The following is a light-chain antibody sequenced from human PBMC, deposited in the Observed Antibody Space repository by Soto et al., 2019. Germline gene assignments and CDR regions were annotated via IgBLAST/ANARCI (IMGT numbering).Light chain of an antibody. J-gene: IGKJ1*01. V-gene: IGKV1-39*01. Sequence: DIQMTQSPSSLSASVGDRFTVTCRASQSISSYLNWYHQKPGKAPNLLIFAASSLQTGVPSRFSGSGSGTNFTLSISSLQPEDFATYYCQQSYSTPRTFGQGTKVDI. CDR1: QSISSY. CDR2: AAS. CDR3: QQSYSTPRT.